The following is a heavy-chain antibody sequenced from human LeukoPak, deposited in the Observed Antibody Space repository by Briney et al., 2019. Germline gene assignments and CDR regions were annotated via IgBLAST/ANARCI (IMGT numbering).Heavy chain of an antibody. J-gene: IGHJ6*02. CDR2: IWYDGSNK. CDR1: GFAFRSYG. CDR3: AREDIGYSSGWYPFYYYYGMDV. D-gene: IGHD6-19*01. Sequence: GGSLRLSCAASGFAFRSYGMHWVRQAPGKGLEWVAVIWYDGSNKYYADSVKGRFTISRDNSKNTLYLQMNSLRAEDTAVYYCAREDIGYSSGWYPFYYYYGMDVWGQGTTVTVSS. V-gene: IGHV3-33*08.